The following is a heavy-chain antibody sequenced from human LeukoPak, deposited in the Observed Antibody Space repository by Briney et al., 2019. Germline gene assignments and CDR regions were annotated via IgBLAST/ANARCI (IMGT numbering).Heavy chain of an antibody. CDR3: ARDNDDGDYVGWFDP. J-gene: IGHJ5*02. V-gene: IGHV4-30-4*01. CDR2: IYYSGTT. CDR1: GASITSGFYY. D-gene: IGHD4-17*01. Sequence: SETLSLTCTVSGASITSGFYYWSWLRQSPGKGLEWIGYIYYSGTTYYRPSLKSRLTISLDTSKNHLSLKLTSVTAADTAIYYCARDNDDGDYVGWFDPWGQGTLVTVSS.